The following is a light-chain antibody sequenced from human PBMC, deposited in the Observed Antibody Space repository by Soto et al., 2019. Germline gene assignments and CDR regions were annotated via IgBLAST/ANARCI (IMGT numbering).Light chain of an antibody. CDR2: GAS. Sequence: EIVLTQSPGTLSLSPGERATLSCRASQSVSSSYLVWYQQKCGQAPRLLIYGASSRATGIPDRFSGSGSGTDFTLTISRLEPEDFALYYCQQYGSSPPTFGQGTKVEIK. CDR1: QSVSSSY. V-gene: IGKV3-20*01. J-gene: IGKJ1*01. CDR3: QQYGSSPPT.